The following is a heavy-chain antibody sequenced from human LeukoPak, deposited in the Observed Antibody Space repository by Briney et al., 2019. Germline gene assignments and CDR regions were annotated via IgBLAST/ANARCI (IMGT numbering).Heavy chain of an antibody. Sequence: GRSLRLSCAASGFTFDDYAMHWVRQAPGKGLEWVSGISWNSGSIGYADSVKGRFTISRDNAKNSLYLQMNSLRAEDTAVYYCARDFMYSSSLFDYWGQGTLVTVSS. J-gene: IGHJ4*02. CDR2: ISWNSGSI. CDR1: GFTFDDYA. D-gene: IGHD6-13*01. V-gene: IGHV3-9*01. CDR3: ARDFMYSSSLFDY.